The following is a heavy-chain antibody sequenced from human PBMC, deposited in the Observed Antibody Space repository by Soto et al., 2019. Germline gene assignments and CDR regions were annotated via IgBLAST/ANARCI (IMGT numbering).Heavy chain of an antibody. D-gene: IGHD6-25*01. CDR1: GFTFSNYA. V-gene: IGHV3-23*01. Sequence: EVQLLESGGGLVQPGGSLRLSCAASGFTFSNYAMGWVRQAPGKGLDWVSSISASGGSTPYADAVRGRFTISRDYSKNTVHLQMNSLRVDDTAVYYCVSGGLTAPRYYWGQGTLVTVSS. J-gene: IGHJ4*02. CDR3: VSGGLTAPRYY. CDR2: ISASGGST.